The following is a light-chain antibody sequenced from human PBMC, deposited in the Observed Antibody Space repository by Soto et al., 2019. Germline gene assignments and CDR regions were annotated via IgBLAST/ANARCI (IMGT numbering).Light chain of an antibody. CDR2: DVS. V-gene: IGLV2-14*03. Sequence: QSALTQPASVSRSPGQSITISCTGTSSDVGAYDYVSRYQQHPGEVPKLMIFDVSDRPSGVSNRFSGSKSGNTASLTISGLQAEDEADYYCSSFTTSTSYVFGTGTKLTVL. J-gene: IGLJ1*01. CDR3: SSFTTSTSYV. CDR1: SSDVGAYDY.